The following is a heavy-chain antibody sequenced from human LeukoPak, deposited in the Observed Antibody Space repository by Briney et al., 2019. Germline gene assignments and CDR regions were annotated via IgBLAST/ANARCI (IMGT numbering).Heavy chain of an antibody. J-gene: IGHJ4*02. CDR1: GFTFSSYA. Sequence: PGGSLRLSCAASGFTFSSYAMSWVRQAPGKELEWVSAISGSGGSTYYADSVKGRFTISRDNSKNTLYLQMNSLRAEDTAVYYCAKESADGIVVVPAATFDYWGQGTLVTVSS. CDR2: ISGSGGST. V-gene: IGHV3-23*01. CDR3: AKESADGIVVVPAATFDY. D-gene: IGHD2-2*01.